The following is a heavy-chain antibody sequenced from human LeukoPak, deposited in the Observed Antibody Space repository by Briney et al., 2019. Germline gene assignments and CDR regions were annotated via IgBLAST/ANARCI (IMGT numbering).Heavy chain of an antibody. D-gene: IGHD3-22*01. Sequence: GGSLRLSCAASGFTFNSYGMHWVRQAPGKGLEWLAFISYDGSNTYYADSVKGRFTVSRDDSKSTLYLQMNSLRADDTAVYYCARVHDSSGYHIDYWGQGTLVTVSS. CDR2: ISYDGSNT. V-gene: IGHV3-30*02. CDR3: ARVHDSSGYHIDY. J-gene: IGHJ4*02. CDR1: GFTFNSYG.